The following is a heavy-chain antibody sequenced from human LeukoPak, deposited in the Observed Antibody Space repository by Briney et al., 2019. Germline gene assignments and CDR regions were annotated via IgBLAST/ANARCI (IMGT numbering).Heavy chain of an antibody. V-gene: IGHV3-21*01. CDR3: ARWPYSSSYYFNY. CDR2: ITSGTTYI. Sequence: GGSLRLSCAASGFTFSDYNMNWVRQSPEKGLEWGSSITSGTTYIYYADSVRGRFTLSRDNAKNSLYLQMNSLRAEDTAVYYCARWPYSSSYYFNYWGQGTLVTVSS. D-gene: IGHD6-6*01. J-gene: IGHJ4*02. CDR1: GFTFSDYN.